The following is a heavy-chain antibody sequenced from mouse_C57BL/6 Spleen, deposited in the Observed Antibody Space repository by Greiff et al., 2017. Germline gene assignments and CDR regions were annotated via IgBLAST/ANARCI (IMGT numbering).Heavy chain of an antibody. Sequence: QVQLQQPGAELVKPGASVKLSCKASGYTFTSYWMQWVKQRPGQGLEWIGEIDPSDSYTNYNQKFKGKATLTVDTSSSTAYMQHSSLTSEDSAVYYCARGVYYGSSDVDYAMDYWGQGTSVTVSS. V-gene: IGHV1-50*01. CDR3: ARGVYYGSSDVDYAMDY. CDR1: GYTFTSYW. D-gene: IGHD1-1*01. J-gene: IGHJ4*01. CDR2: IDPSDSYT.